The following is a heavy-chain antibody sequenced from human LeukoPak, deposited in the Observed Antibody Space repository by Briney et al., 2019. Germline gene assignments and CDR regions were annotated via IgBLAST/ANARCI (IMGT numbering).Heavy chain of an antibody. CDR2: IYYSGST. CDR1: GGSISSSSYY. Sequence: PSETLSLTCTVSGGSISSSSYYWGWIRQPPGKGLEWIGSIYYSGSTYYNPSLKSRVTISVDTSKNQFSLKLSSVTAADTAVYYCARPGWAAVADDAFDIWGQGTMVTVSS. V-gene: IGHV4-39*01. D-gene: IGHD6-19*01. J-gene: IGHJ3*02. CDR3: ARPGWAAVADDAFDI.